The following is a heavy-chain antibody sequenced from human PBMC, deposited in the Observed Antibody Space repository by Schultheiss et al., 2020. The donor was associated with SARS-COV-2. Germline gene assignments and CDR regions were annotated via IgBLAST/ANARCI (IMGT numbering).Heavy chain of an antibody. Sequence: SETLSLTCTVSGGSLINSFWTWIRQPPGKGLEWIGYISDSLSTKYSPSLKSRVTISSDTSKNQFSLTLTSVTAADTAVYFCARGSGGSPYYWGQGTLVTVSS. CDR1: GGSLINSF. J-gene: IGHJ4*02. V-gene: IGHV4-59*01. CDR3: ARGSGGSPYY. D-gene: IGHD2-15*01. CDR2: ISDSLST.